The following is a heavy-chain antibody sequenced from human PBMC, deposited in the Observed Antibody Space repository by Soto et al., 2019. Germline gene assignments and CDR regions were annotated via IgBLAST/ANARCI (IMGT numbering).Heavy chain of an antibody. CDR2: IYHSGST. Sequence: SETLSLTCAVSGGSISSSNWWSWVRQPPGKGLEWIGEIYHSGSTNYNPSLKSRVTISVDTSKNQFSLKLSSVTAADTAVYYCAVVVPARFDYWGQGTLVTVSS. J-gene: IGHJ4*02. CDR3: AVVVPARFDY. V-gene: IGHV4-4*02. CDR1: GGSISSSNW. D-gene: IGHD2-2*01.